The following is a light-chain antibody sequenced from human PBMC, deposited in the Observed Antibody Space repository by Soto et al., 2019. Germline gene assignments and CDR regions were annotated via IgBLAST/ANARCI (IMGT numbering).Light chain of an antibody. Sequence: QSVLTQPPSASGTPGQRVTISCSGSSSNIGSNTVNWYQQVPGTAPKLLIYSNNQRPSGVPDRFSGSESGTSASMAISGLQSEDEADYYCAAWDATLNGLFGGGTKLTVL. CDR1: SSNIGSNT. CDR2: SNN. J-gene: IGLJ2*01. V-gene: IGLV1-44*01. CDR3: AAWDATLNGL.